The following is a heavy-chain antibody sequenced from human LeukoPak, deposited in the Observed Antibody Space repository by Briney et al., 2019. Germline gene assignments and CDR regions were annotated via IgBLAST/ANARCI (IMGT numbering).Heavy chain of an antibody. D-gene: IGHD6-13*01. CDR2: VYSAGST. J-gene: IGHJ6*02. CDR3: ARGFAVVGTYYGMDV. V-gene: IGHV3-53*01. CDR1: GFTFSIYS. Sequence: PGGSLRLSCAASGFTFSIYSMNWVRQAPGKGLEWVSGVYSAGSTYYADSVKGRFTISRDNSKNTLNLQMNSLRAEDTAVYYCARGFAVVGTYYGMDVWGRGTTVTVSS.